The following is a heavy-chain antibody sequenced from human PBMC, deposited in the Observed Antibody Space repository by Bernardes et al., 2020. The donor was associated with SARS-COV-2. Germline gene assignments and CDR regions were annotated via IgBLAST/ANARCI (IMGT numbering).Heavy chain of an antibody. CDR1: GFTFSSHP. Sequence: GSLRLSCAASGFTFSSHPMNWVRQAPGKGLEWVSYISGSGTTIYSADSVKGRFTISRDNAKNSLFLQMNSLRDEDTAVYFCAREGYDRRDYLYGGFDHWGQGTVVTVSS. CDR3: AREGYDRRDYLYGGFDH. J-gene: IGHJ4*02. D-gene: IGHD3-22*01. V-gene: IGHV3-48*02. CDR2: ISGSGTTI.